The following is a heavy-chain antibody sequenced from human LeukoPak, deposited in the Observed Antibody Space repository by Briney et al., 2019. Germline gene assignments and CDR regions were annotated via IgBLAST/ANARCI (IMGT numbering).Heavy chain of an antibody. CDR2: IKGDGTTT. CDR3: ARGTTWSFDY. V-gene: IGHV3-74*01. Sequence: SGGSLRLACAASGFTFSSSWMFWDRQAPGKGLVWVSYIKGDGTTTTYADSVKGRFTISRDNAKNTLYLQMNSLRAEDTAVYYCARGTTWSFDYWGQGTLVTVSS. J-gene: IGHJ4*02. CDR1: GFTFSSSW. D-gene: IGHD2/OR15-2a*01.